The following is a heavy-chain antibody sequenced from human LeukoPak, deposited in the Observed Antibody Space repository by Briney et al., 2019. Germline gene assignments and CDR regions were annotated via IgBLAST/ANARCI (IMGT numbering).Heavy chain of an antibody. CDR1: GFTFSTYS. CDR3: VKDPHSSGRYYFDY. V-gene: IGHV3-64*05. CDR2: ISSNGGRT. J-gene: IGHJ4*02. Sequence: AESLRLSCSVAGFTFSTYSMQWVRQAPGKGVEYVSRISSNGGRTYYADSVKGRFTISRNNSKNTMYVQMSTLRVEDTAVYYCVKDPHSSGRYYFDYWGQGTLVTVSS. D-gene: IGHD6-19*01.